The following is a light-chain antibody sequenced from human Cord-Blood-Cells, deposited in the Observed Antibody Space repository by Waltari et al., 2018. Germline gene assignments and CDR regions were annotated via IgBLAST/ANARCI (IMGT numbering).Light chain of an antibody. Sequence: QSALTQPASVSGSPGQSITISCTGTSSDVGGYNYVLWYQQHPGKAPKLMIYDVSKQPSGVSNRFSGSKSGNTASLTISGLQAEDEADYYCSSYTSSSTWVFGGGTKLTVL. J-gene: IGLJ3*02. CDR2: DVS. CDR3: SSYTSSSTWV. CDR1: SSDVGGYNY. V-gene: IGLV2-14*01.